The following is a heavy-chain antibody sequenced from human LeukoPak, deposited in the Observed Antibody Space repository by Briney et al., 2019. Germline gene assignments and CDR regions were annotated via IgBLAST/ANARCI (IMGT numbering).Heavy chain of an antibody. J-gene: IGHJ4*02. CDR1: GFTFSSYG. D-gene: IGHD3-22*01. CDR3: AKVRIPYSSGYYYFDY. CDR2: ISYDGSNK. Sequence: SLRLSCAASGFTFSSYGMHWVRQAPGKGLEWVAVISYDGSNKYYADSVKGRFTISRDNSKNTLYLQMNSLRAEDTAVYYCAKVRIPYSSGYYYFDYWGQGTLVTVSS. V-gene: IGHV3-30*18.